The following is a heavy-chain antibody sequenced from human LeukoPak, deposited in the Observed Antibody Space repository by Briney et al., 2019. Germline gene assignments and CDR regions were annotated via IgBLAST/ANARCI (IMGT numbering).Heavy chain of an antibody. CDR2: INPNSGGT. J-gene: IGHJ6*03. D-gene: IGHD6-13*01. CDR3: ARMGYSSSWLLSRYYYYYMDV. Sequence: ASVKVSCKASGYTFTGYYMHWVRQAPGQGLECMGWINPNSGGTNYAQKFQGRVTMTRDTSISTAYMELSRLRSDDTAVYYCARMGYSSSWLLSRYYYYYMDVWGKGTTVTVSS. V-gene: IGHV1-2*02. CDR1: GYTFTGYY.